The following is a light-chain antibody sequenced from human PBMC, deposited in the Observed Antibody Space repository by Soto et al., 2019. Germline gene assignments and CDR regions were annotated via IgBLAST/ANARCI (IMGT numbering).Light chain of an antibody. J-gene: IGLJ1*01. CDR3: GSYSSSSTLYV. Sequence: QSALTQPASVSGSPGQSITISCTGTSSDVGGSNYVSWYQQHPGKAPKLMIYDVSNRPSGVSNRFSGSKSGNTASLTISGLQAEDEADYYCGSYSSSSTLYVFGTGTKATS. CDR2: DVS. CDR1: SSDVGGSNY. V-gene: IGLV2-14*03.